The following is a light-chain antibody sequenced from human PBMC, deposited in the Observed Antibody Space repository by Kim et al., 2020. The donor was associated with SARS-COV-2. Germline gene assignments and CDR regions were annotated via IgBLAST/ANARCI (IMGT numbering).Light chain of an antibody. CDR3: QQYDAWPPWT. Sequence: YPGERATLSCRASHSISGKLAWYQQRPGQAPRLLIYNGTTRATGLPARFSGSGSGTEFTLTISSLQSEDFAVYYCQQYDAWPPWTFGRGTKVDIK. V-gene: IGKV3-15*01. J-gene: IGKJ1*01. CDR1: HSISGK. CDR2: NGT.